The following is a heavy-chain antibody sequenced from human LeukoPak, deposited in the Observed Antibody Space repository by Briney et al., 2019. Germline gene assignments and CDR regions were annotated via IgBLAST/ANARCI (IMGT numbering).Heavy chain of an antibody. V-gene: IGHV7-4-1*02. J-gene: IGHJ4*02. D-gene: IGHD3-22*01. CDR2: INTNTGNP. CDR1: GYTFTSYA. Sequence: ASVKVSCKASGYTFTSYAMNWVRQAPGQGLEWMGWINTNTGNPTYAQGFTGRFVFSLDTSVSTAYLQISSLKAEDTAVYYCARDSSGYYPYYFDYWGQGTLVTVSS. CDR3: ARDSSGYYPYYFDY.